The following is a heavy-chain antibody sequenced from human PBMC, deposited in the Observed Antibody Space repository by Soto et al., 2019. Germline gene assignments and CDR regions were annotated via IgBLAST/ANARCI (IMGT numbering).Heavy chain of an antibody. D-gene: IGHD2-15*01. CDR3: ARVSCSGGSCYYQYYFDY. V-gene: IGHV3-30-3*01. CDR1: GFTFSSYA. CDR2: ISYDGSNK. J-gene: IGHJ4*02. Sequence: GGSLRLSCAASGFTFSSYAMHWVRQAPGKGLEWVAVISYDGSNKYYADSVKGRFTISRDNSKNTLYLQMNSLRAEETAVYYCARVSCSGGSCYYQYYFDYWGQGTLVTVSS.